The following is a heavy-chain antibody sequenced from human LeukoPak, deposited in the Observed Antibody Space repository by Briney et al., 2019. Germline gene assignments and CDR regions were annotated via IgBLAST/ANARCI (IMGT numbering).Heavy chain of an antibody. Sequence: ASVKVSCKSSGYTFIDYYIHWVRQAPGQGLEWMGWINPNSGATKYAQKFQGRVTMTRDTSISTAYMELNRLRSDDTAVYYCARDQDGDYFDYWGQGTLVTVSS. CDR2: INPNSGAT. V-gene: IGHV1-2*02. D-gene: IGHD4-17*01. J-gene: IGHJ4*02. CDR1: GYTFIDYY. CDR3: ARDQDGDYFDY.